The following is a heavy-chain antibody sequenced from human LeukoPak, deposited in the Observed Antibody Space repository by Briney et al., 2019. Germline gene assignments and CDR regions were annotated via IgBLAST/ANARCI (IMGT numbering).Heavy chain of an antibody. V-gene: IGHV3-21*01. CDR3: ARQSRYYYMDV. CDR2: ISSSSSYI. CDR1: GFTFSSYS. D-gene: IGHD5/OR15-5a*01. J-gene: IGHJ6*03. Sequence: GGSLRLSCAASGFTFSSYSMNWVRQAPGKGLEWVSSISSSSSYIYYADLVKGRFTISRGNAKNSLYLQMNSLRAEDTAVYYCARQSRYYYMDVWGKGTTVTVSS.